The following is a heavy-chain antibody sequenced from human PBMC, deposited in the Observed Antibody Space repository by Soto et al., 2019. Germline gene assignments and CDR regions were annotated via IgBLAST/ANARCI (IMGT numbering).Heavy chain of an antibody. CDR1: GYSFSAYY. CDR3: ARRQTVGGTGGALDI. D-gene: IGHD1-26*01. V-gene: IGHV5-51*01. CDR2: IYPGDSDT. Sequence: EVQLVQSGAEVKKPGESLKISCNGSGYSFSAYYIGWVRQMPGNGLQCMGIIYPGDSDTRYSPSSQGQVLISHDKAFSTAYLHWGSLESSATAVYYCARRQTVGGTGGALDIWGQVTVVTVPS. J-gene: IGHJ3*02.